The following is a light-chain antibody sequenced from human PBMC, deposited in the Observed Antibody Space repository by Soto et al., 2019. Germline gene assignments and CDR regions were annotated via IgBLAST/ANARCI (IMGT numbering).Light chain of an antibody. J-gene: IGKJ1*01. Sequence: EIVLTQSPGTLSLSPGERATLSCRASQSVSSSYLAWYQQKPGQAPRLLIYGASSRATGIPDRFRGSGSGTDVTIPISRLEPEDFAVYYCQQYGSSQSFGQGTKVEIK. V-gene: IGKV3-20*01. CDR2: GAS. CDR1: QSVSSSY. CDR3: QQYGSSQS.